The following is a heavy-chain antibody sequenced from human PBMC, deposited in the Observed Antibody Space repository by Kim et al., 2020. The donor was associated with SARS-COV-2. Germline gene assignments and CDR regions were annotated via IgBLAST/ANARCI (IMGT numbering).Heavy chain of an antibody. D-gene: IGHD3-3*01. CDR3: TRDPYWRDY. Sequence: GTTEDAASVKGRFTISRDDSKSIAYLQMNSLKTEDTAVYYCTRDPYWRDYWGQGTLVTVSS. V-gene: IGHV3-49*02. J-gene: IGHJ4*02. CDR2: GTT.